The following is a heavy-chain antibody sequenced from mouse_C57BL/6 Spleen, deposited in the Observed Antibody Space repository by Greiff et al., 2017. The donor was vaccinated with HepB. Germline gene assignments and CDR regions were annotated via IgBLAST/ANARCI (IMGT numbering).Heavy chain of an antibody. CDR2: ISGGGGNT. CDR1: GFTFSSYT. V-gene: IGHV5-9*01. D-gene: IGHD2-4*01. Sequence: DVKLVESGGGLVKPGGSLKLSCAASGFTFSSYTMSWVRQTPEKRLEWVATISGGGGNTYYPDSVKGRFTISRDNATNTLYLQMSSLRSEDTALYYCARSYDYDQAWFAYWGQGTLVTVSA. CDR3: ARSYDYDQAWFAY. J-gene: IGHJ3*01.